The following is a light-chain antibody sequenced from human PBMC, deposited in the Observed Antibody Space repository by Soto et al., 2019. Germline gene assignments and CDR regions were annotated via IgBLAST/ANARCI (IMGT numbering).Light chain of an antibody. J-gene: IGKJ5*01. Sequence: EIVLTQSPGTLSLSPGERATLSCRARQSVSSSYLAWYQQKPGQAPRRLIYGASSRATGIPDRFSGSGSGTEFTLPISSLQSEDFAVYYCQQYDNWPPITLGQGTRLEIK. CDR2: GAS. V-gene: IGKV3-20*01. CDR1: QSVSSSY. CDR3: QQYDNWPPIT.